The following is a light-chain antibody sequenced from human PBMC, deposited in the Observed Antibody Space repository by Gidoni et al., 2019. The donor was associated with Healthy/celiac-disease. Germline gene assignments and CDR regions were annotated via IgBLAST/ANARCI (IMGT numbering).Light chain of an antibody. CDR3: QQSYSTPCT. J-gene: IGKJ2*02. Sequence: DNQMTQSTSDRSASVGDRVTLTCRASQSIRSYLNWYQQKPGQAPKPLIFAASSLQCGVPSRFSGSGSGTDFTLTISSLQPEDFATYYFQQSYSTPCTFGRGTKLEIK. CDR1: QSIRSY. CDR2: AAS. V-gene: IGKV1-39*01.